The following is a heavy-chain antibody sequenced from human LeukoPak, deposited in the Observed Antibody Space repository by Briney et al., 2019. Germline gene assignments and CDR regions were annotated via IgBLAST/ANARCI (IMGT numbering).Heavy chain of an antibody. CDR2: ISYDETRK. V-gene: IGHV3-30*18. CDR3: AKGDGGSETYFYMDV. Sequence: GGSLRLSCIAAGFAFRNYGMHWVRQAPGKGLEWVAVISYDETRKYYVDSVKGRFTISRDNSKNTIYLQMNSLRPEDTAVYYCAKGDGGSETYFYMDVWGKGTAVTVSS. D-gene: IGHD5-12*01. CDR1: GFAFRNYG. J-gene: IGHJ6*03.